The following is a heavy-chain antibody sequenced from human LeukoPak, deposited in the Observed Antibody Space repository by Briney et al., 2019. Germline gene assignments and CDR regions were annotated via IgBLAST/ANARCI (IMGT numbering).Heavy chain of an antibody. CDR2: IKQDGSEK. CDR3: ARDGTYTDYDPDFDY. D-gene: IGHD5-12*01. V-gene: IGHV3-7*04. Sequence: GGSLRLSCAASGFTLSTYWMSWVRQAPGKGLEWVANIKQDGSEKYYVDSVKGRFTIPGDNAKNSLFLQMNSLRAEDTAVYYCARDGTYTDYDPDFDYWGQGTHVTVSS. J-gene: IGHJ4*02. CDR1: GFTLSTYW.